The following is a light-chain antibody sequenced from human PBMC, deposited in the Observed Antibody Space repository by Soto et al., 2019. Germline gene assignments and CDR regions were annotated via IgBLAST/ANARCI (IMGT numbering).Light chain of an antibody. CDR3: SSFTGSSYV. J-gene: IGLJ1*01. V-gene: IGLV2-14*01. Sequence: QSALTQPASVPGSPGQSITISCTGTSSDVGNNNYVSWYQQNPGKAPKVMICDVTNRPSGVSNRFSGSKSGNTASLTISGLQAEDEADYYCSSFTGSSYVFGTGTKVTVL. CDR1: SSDVGNNNY. CDR2: DVT.